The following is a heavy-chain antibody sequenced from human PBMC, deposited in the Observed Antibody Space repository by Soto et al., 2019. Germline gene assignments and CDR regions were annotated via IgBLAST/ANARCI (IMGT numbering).Heavy chain of an antibody. D-gene: IGHD6-19*01. CDR3: AHRPGIAVADNWFDP. CDR1: GFSLSTSGEG. Sequence: PTRVHPPHTLALAFTFSGFSLSTSGEGVGWSLQPPGNALTELALMYWDDDKRYSPFLRSRLTITKDTSKTQVVLTMTNMDPVETVTYYCAHRPGIAVADNWFDPWGQGNRVTVS. V-gene: IGHV2-5*02. J-gene: IGHJ5*02. CDR2: MYWDDDK.